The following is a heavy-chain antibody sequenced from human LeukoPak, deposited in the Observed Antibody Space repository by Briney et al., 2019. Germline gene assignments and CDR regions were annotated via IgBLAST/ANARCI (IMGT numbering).Heavy chain of an antibody. CDR1: GGSISSYY. V-gene: IGHV4-59*01. J-gene: IGHJ4*02. Sequence: SETLSLTCTVSGGSISSYYWSWIRQPPGKGLEWIGYIYYSGSTNYNPSLKSRVTISVDTSKNQFSLKLTSLTAADTAVYYCANLRGSPEMGNWGQGTLVTVSS. CDR2: IYYSGST. D-gene: IGHD5-24*01. CDR3: ANLRGSPEMGN.